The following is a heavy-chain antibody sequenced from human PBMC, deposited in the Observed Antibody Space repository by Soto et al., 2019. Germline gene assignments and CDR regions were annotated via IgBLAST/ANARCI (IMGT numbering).Heavy chain of an antibody. V-gene: IGHV5-51*01. CDR2: MYPGDSDI. J-gene: IGHJ6*02. D-gene: IGHD3-22*01. CDR3: ARHIHTEEVGAGGYIDYYYYGMDV. Sequence: LGESLNIACKASGYSFNSYWIGWVRQTPGKGLGWMGTMYPGDSDIRYNPSFQGQVTISADKSIRTAYLQWRSLRASDTATYYCARHIHTEEVGAGGYIDYYYYGMDVWGQGTTVTVSS. CDR1: GYSFNSYW.